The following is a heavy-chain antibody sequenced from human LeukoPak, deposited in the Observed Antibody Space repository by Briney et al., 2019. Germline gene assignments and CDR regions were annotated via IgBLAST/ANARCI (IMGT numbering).Heavy chain of an antibody. Sequence: GGSLRLSCAASGFTFSSYGMSWVRQAPGKGLEWVSAISGSGGSTYYADSVRGRLTISRDNSKNTLYLHMTSLRVADTAVYYCARDSHYYGSGSDKYYYYYMDVWGKGTTVTFSS. CDR2: ISGSGGST. CDR1: GFTFSSYG. V-gene: IGHV3-23*01. D-gene: IGHD3-10*01. CDR3: ARDSHYYGSGSDKYYYYYMDV. J-gene: IGHJ6*03.